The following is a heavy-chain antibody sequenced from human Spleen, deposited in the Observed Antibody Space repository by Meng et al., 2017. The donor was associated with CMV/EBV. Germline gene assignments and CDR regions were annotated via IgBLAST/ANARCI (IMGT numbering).Heavy chain of an antibody. CDR2: INWNGGST. D-gene: IGHD6-6*01. V-gene: IGHV3-20*03. CDR1: TFEDYG. CDR3: ARAVARARIYGSSSVPDY. Sequence: TFEDYGMGWVRQAPGKGLEWVSGINWNGGSTGYADSVKGRFTISRDNAKNSLYLQMNSLRAEDTALYYCARAVARARIYGSSSVPDYWGQGTLVTVSS. J-gene: IGHJ4*02.